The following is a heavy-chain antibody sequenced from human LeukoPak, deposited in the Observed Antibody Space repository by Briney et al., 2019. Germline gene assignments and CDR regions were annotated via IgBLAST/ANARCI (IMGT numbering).Heavy chain of an antibody. D-gene: IGHD5-24*01. V-gene: IGHV3-7*01. CDR3: ARDREMATIWYYYYGMDV. Sequence: GGSLRLSCAASGFTFSSYWMSWVRQAPGKGLEWVANIKQDGSEKYYVDSVKGRFTISRDNAKNSLYLQMNSLRAEDTAVYYCARDREMATIWYYYYGMDVWGQGTTVTVSS. J-gene: IGHJ6*02. CDR1: GFTFSSYW. CDR2: IKQDGSEK.